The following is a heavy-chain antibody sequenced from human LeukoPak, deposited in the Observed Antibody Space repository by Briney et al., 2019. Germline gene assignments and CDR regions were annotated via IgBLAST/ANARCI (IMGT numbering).Heavy chain of an antibody. V-gene: IGHV4-34*01. CDR2: INHSGST. CDR1: GGSFSGYY. J-gene: IGHJ6*02. CDR3: ARGRITIFGVVRSSYGMDV. D-gene: IGHD3-3*01. Sequence: SETLSLTCAVYGGSFSGYYWSWIRQPPGKGLEWIGEINHSGSTNYNPSLKSRVTISVDTSKNQFSLKLSSVTAADTAVYYCARGRITIFGVVRSSYGMDVWGQGTTVTVSS.